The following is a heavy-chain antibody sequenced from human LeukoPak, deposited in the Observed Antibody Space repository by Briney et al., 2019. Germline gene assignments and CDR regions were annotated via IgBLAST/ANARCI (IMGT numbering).Heavy chain of an antibody. V-gene: IGHV4-34*01. Sequence: SETLPLTCAAYGGSFSGYYWSRIRHPPGKGLEWIGEINHSGSTNYNPSLKSRVTISVDTSKNQFSLKLSSVTAADTAVYYCARGPWSSGWPLDYWGQGTLVTVSS. J-gene: IGHJ4*02. CDR2: INHSGST. D-gene: IGHD6-19*01. CDR1: GGSFSGYY. CDR3: ARGPWSSGWPLDY.